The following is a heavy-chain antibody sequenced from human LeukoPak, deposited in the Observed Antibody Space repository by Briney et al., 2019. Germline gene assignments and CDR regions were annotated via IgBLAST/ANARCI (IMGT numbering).Heavy chain of an antibody. CDR1: GFTFSSYS. Sequence: GGSLRLSCAASGFTFSSYSMNWVRQAPGKGLEWVSYISSSSTIYYADSVKGRFTISRDNAKNSLYLQMNSLRAEDTAVYYCARDLFSGDYWGQGTLVTVSS. J-gene: IGHJ4*02. V-gene: IGHV3-48*01. CDR2: ISSSSTI. D-gene: IGHD3-9*01. CDR3: ARDLFSGDY.